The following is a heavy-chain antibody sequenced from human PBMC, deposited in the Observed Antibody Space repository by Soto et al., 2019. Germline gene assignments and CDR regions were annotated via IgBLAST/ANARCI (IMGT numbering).Heavy chain of an antibody. V-gene: IGHV3-30-3*01. J-gene: IGHJ3*02. D-gene: IGHD1-20*01. CDR1: GFTFSSYA. Sequence: GGSLRLSCAASGFTFSSYAMHWVRQAPGKGLEWVAVISYDGSNKYYADSVKGRFTISRDNSKNTLYLQMNSLRAEDTAVYYCAREGPYNWNDPRAAFDIWGQGTMVT. CDR2: ISYDGSNK. CDR3: AREGPYNWNDPRAAFDI.